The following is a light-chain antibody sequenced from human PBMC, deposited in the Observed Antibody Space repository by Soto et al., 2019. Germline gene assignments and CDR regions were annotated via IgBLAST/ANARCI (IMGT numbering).Light chain of an antibody. CDR1: SSNIGNNY. CDR2: DNS. CDR3: GTWDSSLSAGVI. Sequence: QSVLTQSPSVSAAPGQKVTISCSGSSSNIGNNYVSWYQQLPGTAPKLLIYDNSKRPSGIPDRFSGSKSGTSATLGITGLQTGDEADYYCGTWDSSLSAGVIFGGGTKLTVL. V-gene: IGLV1-51*01. J-gene: IGLJ2*01.